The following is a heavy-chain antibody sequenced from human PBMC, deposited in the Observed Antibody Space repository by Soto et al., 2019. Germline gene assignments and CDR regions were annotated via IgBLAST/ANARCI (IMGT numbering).Heavy chain of an antibody. CDR3: TTLPPGIAVAGHIDY. V-gene: IGHV3-15*01. D-gene: IGHD6-19*01. Sequence: GGALRLSCAARGCTVSNAWMSSVRQAPRKGLEWVGRIKSKTDGGTTDYAAPVKGRFTISRDDSKNTLYLQTNSLKTEDTAVYYCTTLPPGIAVAGHIDYWGQGTLVTVSS. CDR1: GCTVSNAW. CDR2: IKSKTDGGTT. J-gene: IGHJ4*02.